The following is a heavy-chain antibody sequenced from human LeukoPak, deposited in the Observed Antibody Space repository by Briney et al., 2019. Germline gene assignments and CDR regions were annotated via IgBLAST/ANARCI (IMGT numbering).Heavy chain of an antibody. J-gene: IGHJ4*02. CDR2: IYYSGST. CDR1: GGSISSYY. CDR3: ARSYYDFWSGYYNLFDY. D-gene: IGHD3-3*01. V-gene: IGHV4-59*01. Sequence: SETLSLTCTVSGGSISSYYWSWIRQPPGKGLEWIGYIYYSGSTNYNPSLKGRVTISVDTSKNQFSLKLSSVTAADTAVYYCARSYYDFWSGYYNLFDYWGQGTLVTVSS.